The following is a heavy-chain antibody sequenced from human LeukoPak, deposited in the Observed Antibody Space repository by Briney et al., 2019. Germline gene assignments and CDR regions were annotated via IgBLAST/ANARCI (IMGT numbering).Heavy chain of an antibody. CDR1: GGSMTSHY. V-gene: IGHV4-59*11. J-gene: IGHJ3*01. CDR2: IYYSGRT. CDR3: ARLLDNDSSGYPDTFDV. D-gene: IGHD3-22*01. Sequence: PSETLSPTRTVSGGSMTSHYCSWIRQPPGKGLEYIGHIYYSGRTYYKPSLQSRVTISVDTSKNHFSLRLTSVTAADTAVYYCARLLDNDSSGYPDTFDVWGQGTMVTVSS.